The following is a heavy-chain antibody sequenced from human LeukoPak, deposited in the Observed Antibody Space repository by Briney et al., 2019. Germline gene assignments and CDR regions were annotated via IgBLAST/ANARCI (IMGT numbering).Heavy chain of an antibody. V-gene: IGHV1-2*02. D-gene: IGHD6-19*01. CDR3: ARDIPRIAVAGALFN. J-gene: IGHJ4*02. Sequence: ASVKVSCKASGYTFTGYYMHWVRQAPGQGLEWMGWINPNSGGTNYAQKLQGRVTMTTDTSTSTAYMELRSLRSDDTAVYYCARDIPRIAVAGALFNWGQGTLVTVSS. CDR1: GYTFTGYY. CDR2: INPNSGGT.